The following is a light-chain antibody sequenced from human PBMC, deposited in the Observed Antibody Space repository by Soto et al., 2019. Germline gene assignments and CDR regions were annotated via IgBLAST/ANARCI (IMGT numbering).Light chain of an antibody. V-gene: IGLV2-23*01. CDR1: SSGVGSYNL. Sequence: QSALTQPASVSGSPGQSITLSCTGTSSGVGSYNLVSWYQQHPGKAPKLLIYEGSKRPSGVSNRFSGSKSGNTASLTISGLQAEDEADYYCCSYAGSSTVVFGGGTKLTVL. CDR3: CSYAGSSTVV. CDR2: EGS. J-gene: IGLJ2*01.